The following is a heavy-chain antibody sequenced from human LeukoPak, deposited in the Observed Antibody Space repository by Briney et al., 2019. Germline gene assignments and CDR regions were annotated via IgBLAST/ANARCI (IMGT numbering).Heavy chain of an antibody. CDR1: GYTFTVFY. V-gene: IGHV1-2*02. CDR2: INPNSGGA. CDR3: ARQYQGMDV. D-gene: IGHD4-11*01. Sequence: ASVKVSCKASGYTFTVFYMHWVRQAPGQGLEWMGWINPNSGGAKYAQKFQGRVTMTRDTSISTAYRGLSRLRSDDTAVYYCARQYQGMDVWGQGTTVTVSS. J-gene: IGHJ6*02.